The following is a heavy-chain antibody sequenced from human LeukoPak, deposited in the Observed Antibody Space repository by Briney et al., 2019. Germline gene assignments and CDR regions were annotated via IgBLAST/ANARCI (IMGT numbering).Heavy chain of an antibody. J-gene: IGHJ4*02. D-gene: IGHD3-9*01. Sequence: SETLSLTCVVYGGSLSDYYWTLIRQPPEKGLEWIGEINHSGRTKYNPSLMSRVTISVDTSKNQFSLKLSSVTAADTAVYYCARGPPINYDILTGYYNFDNWGQGTLVTVSS. V-gene: IGHV4-34*01. CDR2: INHSGRT. CDR3: ARGPPINYDILTGYYNFDN. CDR1: GGSLSDYY.